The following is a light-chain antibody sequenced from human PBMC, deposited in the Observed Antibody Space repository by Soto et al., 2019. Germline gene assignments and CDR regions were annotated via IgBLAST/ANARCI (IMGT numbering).Light chain of an antibody. CDR3: MQGTHWPPT. CDR1: QSIVYSDGHAY. CDR2: QVS. V-gene: IGKV2-30*01. Sequence: DVVMTQSPLSLSVTLGQPASISCWSSQSIVYSDGHAYLNWFHQRPGQSPRRLIYQVSKRDSGVPDRFSGSGSGTEFILKISRVEAEDVGVYYCMQGTHWPPTFGRGTKVEIK. J-gene: IGKJ1*01.